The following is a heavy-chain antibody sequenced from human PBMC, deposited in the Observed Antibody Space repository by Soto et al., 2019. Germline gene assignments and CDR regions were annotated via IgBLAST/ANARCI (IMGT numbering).Heavy chain of an antibody. V-gene: IGHV1-69*06. J-gene: IGHJ2*01. CDR1: GGTFSSYA. Sequence: QVQLVQSGAEVKKPGASVKVSCKASGGTFSSYAISWVRQAPGQGLEWVGGIIAICGTANYAQKFQGRVTITADKSTGKAYMELSSLRSEDTAVYSCVRSLPSNYESSGYAEPYYWDFDLWGHGTMVTVSS. CDR3: VRSLPSNYESSGYAEPYYWDFDL. CDR2: IIAICGTA. D-gene: IGHD3-22*01.